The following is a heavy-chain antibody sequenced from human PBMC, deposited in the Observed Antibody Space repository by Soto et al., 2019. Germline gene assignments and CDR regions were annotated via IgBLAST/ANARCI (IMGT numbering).Heavy chain of an antibody. CDR1: GYTFTSYD. CDR3: ARGGDYVWGSYRPNWFDP. V-gene: IGHV1-8*01. D-gene: IGHD3-16*02. Sequence: ASVKVSCKASGYTFTSYDINWVRQATGQGLEYLGWMNPNSGNTGYVQKFQGRVTMTRDTSISTAYMELSSLRSEDSAVYYCARGGDYVWGSYRPNWFDPWGQGTLVTVSS. CDR2: MNPNSGNT. J-gene: IGHJ5*02.